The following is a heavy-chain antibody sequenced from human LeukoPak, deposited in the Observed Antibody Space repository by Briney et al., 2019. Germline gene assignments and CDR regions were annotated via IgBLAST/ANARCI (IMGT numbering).Heavy chain of an antibody. CDR2: ISSSSSYI. CDR3: ARDSAVTMIVVVTHFDY. Sequence: GGSLRLSCAASGFTFSSYSMNWVRQAPGKGLEWVSSISSSSSYIYYADSVKGRFTISRDNAKNSLYLQMNSLRAEDTAVYYCARDSAVTMIVVVTHFDYWGQGTLVTVSS. J-gene: IGHJ4*02. CDR1: GFTFSSYS. V-gene: IGHV3-21*01. D-gene: IGHD3-22*01.